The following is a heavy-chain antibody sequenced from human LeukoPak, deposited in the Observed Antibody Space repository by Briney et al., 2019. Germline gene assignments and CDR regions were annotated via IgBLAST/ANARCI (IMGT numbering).Heavy chain of an antibody. CDR3: ATSSYYGSGTPRFDY. Sequence: ASVKVSCKVSGYTLTELSMHWVRQAPGKGLEWMGGFDPEDGETIYAQKFQGRDTMTEDTSTDTAYMELSSLRSEDTAVYYCATSSYYGSGTPRFDYWGQGTLVTVSS. D-gene: IGHD3-10*01. V-gene: IGHV1-24*01. CDR2: FDPEDGET. CDR1: GYTLTELS. J-gene: IGHJ4*02.